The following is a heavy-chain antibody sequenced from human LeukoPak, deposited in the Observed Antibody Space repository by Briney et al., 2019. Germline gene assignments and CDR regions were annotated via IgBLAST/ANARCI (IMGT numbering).Heavy chain of an antibody. D-gene: IGHD5-24*01. CDR3: ARGDGYNFFDY. V-gene: IGHV3-30*03. CDR2: ISYDGSNK. J-gene: IGHJ4*02. CDR1: GFTFSSYG. Sequence: GGSLRLSCAASGFTFSSYGTHWVRQAPGKGLEWVAVISYDGSNKYYADSVKGRFTISRDNSENTLYLQMKSLRAEDTAVYYCARGDGYNFFDYWGQGTLVTVSS.